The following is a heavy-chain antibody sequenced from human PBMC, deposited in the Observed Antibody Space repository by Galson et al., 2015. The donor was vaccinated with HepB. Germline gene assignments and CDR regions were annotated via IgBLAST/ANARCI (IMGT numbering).Heavy chain of an antibody. CDR3: ATPHGVEWELGWFDP. J-gene: IGHJ5*02. V-gene: IGHV1-2*02. CDR1: GYTFTGYY. CDR2: INPNSGGT. Sequence: SVKVSCKASGYTFTGYYMHWVRQAPGQGLEWMGWINPNSGGTNYAQKFQGRVTMTRDTSISTAYMELSRLRSDDTAVYYCATPHGVEWELGWFDPWGQGTLVTVSS. D-gene: IGHD1-26*01.